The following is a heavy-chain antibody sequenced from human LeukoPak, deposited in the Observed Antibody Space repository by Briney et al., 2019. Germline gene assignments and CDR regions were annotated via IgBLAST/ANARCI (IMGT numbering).Heavy chain of an antibody. D-gene: IGHD6-13*01. V-gene: IGHV3-21*01. CDR1: GFTFSSYS. CDR2: ISSSSSYI. Sequence: PGGSLRLSCAASGFTFSSYSMNWVRQAPGKGLEWVSSISSSSSYIYYADSVKGRFTISRDNSKNTLYLQMNSLRAEDTAVYYCARENPHSSSWYFDYRGQGTLVTVSS. J-gene: IGHJ4*02. CDR3: ARENPHSSSWYFDY.